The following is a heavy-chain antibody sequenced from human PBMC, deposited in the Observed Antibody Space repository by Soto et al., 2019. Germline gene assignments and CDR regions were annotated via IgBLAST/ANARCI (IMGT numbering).Heavy chain of an antibody. J-gene: IGHJ3*02. V-gene: IGHV1-8*01. CDR2: MNPNSGNT. CDR1: GYTFTSYD. Sequence: ASVKVSCKASGYTFTSYDINWVRQATGQGLEWMGWMNPNSGNTGYAQKFQGRVTMTRNTSISTAYMELSSLRSEDTAVYYCARGRPYYYYSSGYYLDDVFDICGQGSMVIVSS. D-gene: IGHD3-22*01. CDR3: ARGRPYYYYSSGYYLDDVFDI.